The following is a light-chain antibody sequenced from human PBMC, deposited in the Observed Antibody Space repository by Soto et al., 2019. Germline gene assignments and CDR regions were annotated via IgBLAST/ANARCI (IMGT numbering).Light chain of an antibody. Sequence: QSALTQPASVSESPGQSITISCAGTSSDIGGYNYVSWYQQHPDKAPKLMIYGVTNRPSGVSDRFSGSKSGNTASLTISGLQAEDEADYFCCSFAGDNVPYLFGTGTKVTVL. CDR1: SSDIGGYNY. CDR3: CSFAGDNVPYL. J-gene: IGLJ1*01. V-gene: IGLV2-14*01. CDR2: GVT.